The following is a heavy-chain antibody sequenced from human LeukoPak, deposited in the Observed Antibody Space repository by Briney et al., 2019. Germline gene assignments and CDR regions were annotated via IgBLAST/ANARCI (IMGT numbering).Heavy chain of an antibody. CDR2: TVGGGSPNT. CDR3: TKAPIVSCSGAFCYPFDS. Sequence: GGSLRFSCAASGFYFANYAMSWVRQAPGKGLEWGSATVGGGSPNTYHADSVKGRFTISRDNSKNTLFLQMNSLRAEDTAIYYCTKAPIVSCSGAFCYPFDSWGQGTLVTVSS. CDR1: GFYFANYA. D-gene: IGHD2-15*01. V-gene: IGHV3-23*01. J-gene: IGHJ4*02.